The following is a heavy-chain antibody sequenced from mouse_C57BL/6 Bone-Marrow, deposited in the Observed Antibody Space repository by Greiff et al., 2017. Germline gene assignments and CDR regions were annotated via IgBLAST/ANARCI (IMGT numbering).Heavy chain of an antibody. Sequence: EVKLVESGGGLVQPGGSLKLSCAASGFTFSDYYMYWVRQTPEKRLEWVAYISNGGGSTYYPDTVKGVFTISRDNAKNTLYLQMSRLKSEDTAMYYCARHLSYWGQGTLVTVSA. J-gene: IGHJ3*01. CDR2: ISNGGGST. V-gene: IGHV5-12*01. CDR3: ARHLSY. CDR1: GFTFSDYY.